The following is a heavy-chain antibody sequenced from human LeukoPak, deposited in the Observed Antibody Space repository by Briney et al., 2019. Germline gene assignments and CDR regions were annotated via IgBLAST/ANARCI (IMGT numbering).Heavy chain of an antibody. Sequence: SGASLKISCKGSGYSFTSYWIGWVRQMPGKGLEWMGIIYPGDSDTRYSPSFQGQVTISADKSISTAYLQWSSLKASDTAMYYCVRQSGGSGSPNYYMDVWGKGTTVTVSS. D-gene: IGHD3-10*01. V-gene: IGHV5-51*01. CDR2: IYPGDSDT. CDR3: VRQSGGSGSPNYYMDV. J-gene: IGHJ6*03. CDR1: GYSFTSYW.